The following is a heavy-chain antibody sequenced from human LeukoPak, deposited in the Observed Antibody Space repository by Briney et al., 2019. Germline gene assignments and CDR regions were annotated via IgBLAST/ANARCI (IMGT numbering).Heavy chain of an antibody. Sequence: GGSLRLSCAASGFTFSSCGMHWVRQAPGKGLEWVAVISYDGSNKYYADSVKGRFTISRDNSKNTLYLQMNSLRAEDTAVYYCARETGSAVGSTDFDYWGQGTLVTVSS. V-gene: IGHV3-30*03. CDR1: GFTFSSCG. CDR3: ARETGSAVGSTDFDY. CDR2: ISYDGSNK. J-gene: IGHJ4*02. D-gene: IGHD4-17*01.